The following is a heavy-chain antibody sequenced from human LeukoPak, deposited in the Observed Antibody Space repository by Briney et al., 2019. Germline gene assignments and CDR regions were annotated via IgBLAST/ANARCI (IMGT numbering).Heavy chain of an antibody. CDR2: IYPGDSDT. V-gene: IGHV5-51*01. CDR1: GYSFTSYW. D-gene: IGHD6-6*01. Sequence: GESLKISCKGSGYSFTSYWIGWVRQMPGKGLEWMGIIYPGDSDTRYSPSFQGQVTISADKSISTAYLQWSSLKASDTAIYYCARQYSSSSYYYYYMDVWGKGTTVTVSS. J-gene: IGHJ6*03. CDR3: ARQYSSSSYYYYYMDV.